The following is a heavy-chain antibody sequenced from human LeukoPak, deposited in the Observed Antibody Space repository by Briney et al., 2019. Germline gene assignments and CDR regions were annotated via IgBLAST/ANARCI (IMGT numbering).Heavy chain of an antibody. V-gene: IGHV3-48*02. Sequence: GGSLRLSCAASGFTFSSYSMNWVRQAPGKGLEWVSYISSSSSTIYYADSVKGRFTISRDNAKNSLYLQMSSLRDEDTAVYYCVADYYYYGMDVWGQGTTVTVSS. J-gene: IGHJ6*02. CDR3: VADYYYYGMDV. CDR2: ISSSSSTI. CDR1: GFTFSSYS.